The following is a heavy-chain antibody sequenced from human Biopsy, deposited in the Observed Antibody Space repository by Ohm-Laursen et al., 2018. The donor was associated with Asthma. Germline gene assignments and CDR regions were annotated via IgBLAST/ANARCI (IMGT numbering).Heavy chain of an antibody. CDR3: ARKAGSCISRTCYSLDF. D-gene: IGHD2-2*01. V-gene: IGHV1-69*13. CDR2: INSVFGTT. CDR1: GGTFNTYV. Sequence: ASVKVSCRSLGGTFNTYVIGWGRQAPGQGLEWMGGINSVFGTTTYPQKFQDRVTITADDSTSTVYMELSILRSEDTAVYYCARKAGSCISRTCYSLDFWGQGTLVTVSS. J-gene: IGHJ4*02.